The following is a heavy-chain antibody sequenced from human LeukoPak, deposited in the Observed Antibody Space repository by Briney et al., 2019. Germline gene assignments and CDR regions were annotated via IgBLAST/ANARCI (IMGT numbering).Heavy chain of an antibody. V-gene: IGHV4-59*08. CDR3: ARQTSYYYYGSGSYGY. D-gene: IGHD3-10*01. Sequence: SETLSLTCTVSGGSISSYYWSWIRQPPGKGLEWIGYIYYSGSTNYNPSLKSRVTISVDTSKNQFSLKLSSVTAADTAVYYCARQTSYYYYGSGSYGYWGQGTLVTVSS. CDR2: IYYSGST. CDR1: GGSISSYY. J-gene: IGHJ4*02.